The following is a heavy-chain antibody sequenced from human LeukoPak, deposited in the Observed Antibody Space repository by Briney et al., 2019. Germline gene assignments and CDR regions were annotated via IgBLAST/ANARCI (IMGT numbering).Heavy chain of an antibody. CDR3: AKTSLSDGSGHYYYMDV. D-gene: IGHD2-15*01. CDR2: MNHSGST. J-gene: IGHJ6*03. Sequence: SETLSLTCAVYGGSFSGYYWSWIRQPPGKGLEWIGEMNHSGSTNYNPSLKSRVTISVDTSKNQFSLKLSSVTAEDTALYYCAKTSLSDGSGHYYYMDVWGKGTTVTISS. CDR1: GGSFSGYY. V-gene: IGHV4-34*01.